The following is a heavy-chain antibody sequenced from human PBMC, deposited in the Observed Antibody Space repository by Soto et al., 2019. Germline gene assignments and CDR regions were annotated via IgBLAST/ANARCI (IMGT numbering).Heavy chain of an antibody. CDR1: GYTFINYY. CDR2: INPNGGST. Sequence: QVQLVQSGAEVKKPGASVKVSCKASGYTFINYYMHWVRQAPGQGLEWMGIINPNGGSTTYAQKYQGRVTLPRDTSTNTVNVELSSLRSEDTAVYYCAREKWLVRRNDPFDIWGQGTMVTVSS. D-gene: IGHD6-19*01. V-gene: IGHV1-46*01. J-gene: IGHJ3*02. CDR3: AREKWLVRRNDPFDI.